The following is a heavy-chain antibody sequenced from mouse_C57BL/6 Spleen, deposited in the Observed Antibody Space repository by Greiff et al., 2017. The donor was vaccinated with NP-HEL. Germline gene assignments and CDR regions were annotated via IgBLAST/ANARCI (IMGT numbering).Heavy chain of an antibody. J-gene: IGHJ4*01. CDR1: GYTFTDYY. D-gene: IGHD1-1*01. Sequence: VQLKQSGPVLVKPGASVKMSCKASGYTFTDYYMNWVKQSHGKSLEWIGVINPYNGGTSYNQKFKGKATLTVDKSSSTAYMELNSLTSEDSAVYYCARGIHYYGSSFHAMDYWGQGTSVTVSS. CDR3: ARGIHYYGSSFHAMDY. V-gene: IGHV1-19*01. CDR2: INPYNGGT.